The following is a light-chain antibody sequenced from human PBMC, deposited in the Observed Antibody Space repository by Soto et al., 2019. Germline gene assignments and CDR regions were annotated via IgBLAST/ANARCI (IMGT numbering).Light chain of an antibody. CDR2: GTS. CDR3: QQYSSSIT. Sequence: EIVLTQSPGTLSLSPGERATLPCRASQSVKSSYLAWYQHKPGQAPRLLIYGTSSRATGIPDRFSGSGSGTDFTLTISRLEPEDFAVYYCQQYSSSITFGQGTRLEIK. J-gene: IGKJ5*01. V-gene: IGKV3-20*01. CDR1: QSVKSSY.